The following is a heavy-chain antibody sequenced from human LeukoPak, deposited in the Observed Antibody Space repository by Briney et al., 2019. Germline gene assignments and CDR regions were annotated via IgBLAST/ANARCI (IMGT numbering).Heavy chain of an antibody. J-gene: IGHJ5*02. CDR2: IKQDGSEK. Sequence: GGSLRLSCAASGFTFSSYWMSWVRQAPGKGLEWVANIKQDGSEKYYVDSVKGRFTISRDNAKNSLYLQMNSLRAEDTAVYYCAKDRLVSYSSGRESWGQGTLVTVSS. CDR1: GFTFSSYW. V-gene: IGHV3-7*03. CDR3: AKDRLVSYSSGRES. D-gene: IGHD6-19*01.